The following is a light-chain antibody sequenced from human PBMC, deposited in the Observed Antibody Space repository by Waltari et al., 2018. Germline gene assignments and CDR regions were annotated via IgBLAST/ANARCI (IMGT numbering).Light chain of an antibody. CDR1: SSDVGGYTY. J-gene: IGLJ3*02. Sequence: QSALTQPASVSGSPGQSITISCTGTSSDVGGYTYVSWYQQHPGKAPQLMIYDVTTRPSGVSNRFSGSKSVNTASLTISGLQAEDEADYYCSSYTSSSTWVFGGGTKLTVL. V-gene: IGLV2-14*03. CDR3: SSYTSSSTWV. CDR2: DVT.